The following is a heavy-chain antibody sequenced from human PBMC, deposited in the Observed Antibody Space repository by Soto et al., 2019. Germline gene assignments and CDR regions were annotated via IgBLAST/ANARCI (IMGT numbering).Heavy chain of an antibody. CDR1: GFTFSSYS. Sequence: GGSLRLSCAASGFTFSSYSMNWVRQAPGKGLEWVSYISSSSSTIYYADSVKGRFTISRDNAKNSLYLQMNSLRDEDTAVYYCARDLTVWFGDSDIDYWGQGTLVTVSS. CDR2: ISSSSSTI. CDR3: ARDLTVWFGDSDIDY. V-gene: IGHV3-48*02. J-gene: IGHJ4*02. D-gene: IGHD3-10*01.